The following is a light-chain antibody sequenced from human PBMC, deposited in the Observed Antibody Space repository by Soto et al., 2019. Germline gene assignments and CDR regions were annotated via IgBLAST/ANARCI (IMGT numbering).Light chain of an antibody. J-gene: IGKJ3*01. CDR1: QGISSY. CDR3: QQYYSYPPT. CDR2: VAS. Sequence: AIRMTQSPSSFSASTGDRVTITCRASQGISSYLAWYQQKPGKAPKLLIYVASTLQSGVPSRFSGSGSGTEFTLTISCLQSEDFATYYCQQYYSYPPTCGPGTKVDIK. V-gene: IGKV1-8*01.